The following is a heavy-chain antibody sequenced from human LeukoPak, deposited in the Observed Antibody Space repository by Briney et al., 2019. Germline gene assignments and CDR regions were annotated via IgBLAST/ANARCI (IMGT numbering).Heavy chain of an antibody. CDR2: INPNSGGT. D-gene: IGHD6-13*01. CDR3: ARGAAAGPYNWFDP. V-gene: IGHV1-2*02. CDR1: GYTFSGYY. J-gene: IGHJ5*02. Sequence: ASVKVSCKASGYTFSGYYMQWVRQAPGQGLEWMGWINPNSGGTNYAQKFQDRVTMTRDTSISTAYVELSRLRSDDTAVYYCARGAAAGPYNWFDPWGQGTLVTVSS.